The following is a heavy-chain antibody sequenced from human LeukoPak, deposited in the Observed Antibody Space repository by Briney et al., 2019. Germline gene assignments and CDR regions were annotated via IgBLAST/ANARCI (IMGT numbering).Heavy chain of an antibody. V-gene: IGHV1-2*06. Sequence: ASVKVSCKASGYTFTGYYVHWVRQAPGQGLEWMGRINPNSGGTNFAQRFQGRVTMTRDTSISTAYMELSRLRSDDTAVYYCAREGYCSGGTCYFLDYWGQGTLVTVSS. CDR2: INPNSGGT. CDR3: AREGYCSGGTCYFLDY. D-gene: IGHD2-15*01. J-gene: IGHJ4*02. CDR1: GYTFTGYY.